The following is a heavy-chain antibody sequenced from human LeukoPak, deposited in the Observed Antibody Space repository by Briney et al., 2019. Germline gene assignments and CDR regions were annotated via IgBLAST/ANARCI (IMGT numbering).Heavy chain of an antibody. Sequence: DSVKGRFTISRDNSKNTLNLQMNSLRAEDTAVYYCARDRAAADLDYWGQGTLVTVSS. D-gene: IGHD6-13*01. V-gene: IGHV3-30*07. J-gene: IGHJ4*02. CDR3: ARDRAAADLDY.